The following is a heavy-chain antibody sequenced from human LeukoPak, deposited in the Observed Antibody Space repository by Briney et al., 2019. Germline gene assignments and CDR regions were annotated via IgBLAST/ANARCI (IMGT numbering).Heavy chain of an antibody. J-gene: IGHJ4*02. D-gene: IGHD3-10*01. CDR2: IHHSGST. Sequence: SETLSLTCTVSAGSLSSGGHYWSWIRQFPGKGLESIGFIHHSGSTRHNPSLKNRVAILIDTSKNQFALKLTSVTAADTAVYYCARGGNRFGGFYFDYWGQGTLVTVSS. CDR1: AGSLSSGGHY. V-gene: IGHV4-31*03. CDR3: ARGGNRFGGFYFDY.